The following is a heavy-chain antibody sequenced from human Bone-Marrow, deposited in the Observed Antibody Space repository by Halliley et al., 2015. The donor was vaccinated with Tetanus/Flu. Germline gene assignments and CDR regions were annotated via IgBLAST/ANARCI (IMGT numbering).Heavy chain of an antibody. CDR1: GDSISSGDSS. V-gene: IGHV4-31*02. CDR3: AKDRNGGSYSYYSGMDV. D-gene: IGHD1-26*01. Sequence: LRLSCSVSGDSISSGDSSWTWIRQHPGKGLEWIGYIYYGGYTSYNPSLKSRVTISVDTPRNQFSLKLISVTAADTAVYYCAKDRNGGSYSYYSGMDVWGQGTTVTVSS. CDR2: IYYGGYT. J-gene: IGHJ6*02.